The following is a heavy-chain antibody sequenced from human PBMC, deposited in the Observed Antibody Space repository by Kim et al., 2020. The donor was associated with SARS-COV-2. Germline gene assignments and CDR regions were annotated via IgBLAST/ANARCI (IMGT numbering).Heavy chain of an antibody. J-gene: IGHJ4*02. Sequence: GNTHYAQTFQGRVTMTKDTSVSTAYMELSSLTFDDTAVYYCARGIDAGFDYWGQGSLVTVSS. V-gene: IGHV1-8*01. CDR3: ARGIDAGFDY. CDR2: GNT.